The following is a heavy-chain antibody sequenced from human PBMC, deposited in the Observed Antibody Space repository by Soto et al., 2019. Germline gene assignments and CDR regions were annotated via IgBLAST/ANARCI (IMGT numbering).Heavy chain of an antibody. CDR3: ASGRIAAAGPSYSYYGMDV. D-gene: IGHD6-13*01. CDR2: IIPIFGTA. CDR1: GGTFSSYA. V-gene: IGHV1-69*13. Sequence: SVNVSCKASGGTFSSYAISWVRQAPGQGLEWMGGIIPIFGTANYAQKFQGRVTITADESTSTAYMELSSLRSEDTAVYYCASGRIAAAGPSYSYYGMDVWGQGTTVTVSS. J-gene: IGHJ6*02.